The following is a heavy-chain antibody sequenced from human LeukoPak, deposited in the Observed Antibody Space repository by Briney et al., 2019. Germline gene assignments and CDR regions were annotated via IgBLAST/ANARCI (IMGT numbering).Heavy chain of an antibody. CDR1: GYSFTSYW. J-gene: IGHJ5*02. CDR2: IYPGDSDT. D-gene: IGHD3-10*01. V-gene: IGHV5-51*01. Sequence: GESLKISCKGSGYSFTSYWIGWVRQMPGKGLEWMGIIYPGDSDTGYSPSFQGQVTISADKSISTAYLQWSSLKASDTAMCYCARRSLGFGESNWFDPWGQGTLVTVSS. CDR3: ARRSLGFGESNWFDP.